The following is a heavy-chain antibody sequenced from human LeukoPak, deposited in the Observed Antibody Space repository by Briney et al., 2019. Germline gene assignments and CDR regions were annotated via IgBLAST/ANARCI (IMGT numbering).Heavy chain of an antibody. CDR2: IYWNDDK. J-gene: IGHJ5*02. Sequence: VSGPTLVKPTQTLTLTCTFSGFSLSTSGVGVGWIRQPPGKALEWLAVIYWNDDKRYSPVLKSWLTITKDTSKNQVVLTMTNMDPVDTATYYCAHRGDITMVRGVSPIRGWFDPWGQGTLVTVSS. CDR3: AHRGDITMVRGVSPIRGWFDP. D-gene: IGHD3-10*01. V-gene: IGHV2-5*01. CDR1: GFSLSTSGVG.